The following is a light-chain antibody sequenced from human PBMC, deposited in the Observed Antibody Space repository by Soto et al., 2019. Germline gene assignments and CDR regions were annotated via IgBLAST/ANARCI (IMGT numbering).Light chain of an antibody. CDR1: QSVSSNY. J-gene: IGKJ1*01. CDR2: GAS. CDR3: QQCGTSPRT. Sequence: EIVLTQSPCTLSLSPGERATLSCRASQSVSSNYLAWYQQKPGQAPRLLIYGASSRATGIPDRFSGSGSGTDFTLTISRLEPEDFAVYFCQQCGTSPRTFGQGTKVEIK. V-gene: IGKV3-20*01.